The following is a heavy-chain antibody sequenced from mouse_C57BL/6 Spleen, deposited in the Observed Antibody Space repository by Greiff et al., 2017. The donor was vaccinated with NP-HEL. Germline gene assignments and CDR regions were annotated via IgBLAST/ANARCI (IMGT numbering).Heavy chain of an antibody. CDR3: ARFPHYYGVVGGYFDY. Sequence: EVQRVESGPGLVKPSQSLSLTFSVTGYSITSGYYWNWIRQFPGNKLEWMGYISYDGSNNYNPSLKNRISITRDTSKNQFFLKLNSVTTEDTATYYCARFPHYYGVVGGYFDYWGQGTTLTVSS. D-gene: IGHD1-2*01. V-gene: IGHV3-6*01. CDR1: GYSITSGYY. J-gene: IGHJ2*01. CDR2: ISYDGSN.